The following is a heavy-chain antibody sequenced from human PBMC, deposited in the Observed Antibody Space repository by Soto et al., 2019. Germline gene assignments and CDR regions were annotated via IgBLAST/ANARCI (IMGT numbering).Heavy chain of an antibody. V-gene: IGHV3-23*01. J-gene: IGHJ4*02. CDR3: AKFRYCTNGVCYTGFDY. Sequence: GGSLRLSCAAYGFTFSSYAMSWVRQAPGKGLEWVSAISGSGGSTYYADSVKGRFTISRDNSKNTLYLQMNSLRAEDTAVYYCAKFRYCTNGVCYTGFDYWGQGTLVTVSS. CDR2: ISGSGGST. CDR1: GFTFSSYA. D-gene: IGHD2-8*01.